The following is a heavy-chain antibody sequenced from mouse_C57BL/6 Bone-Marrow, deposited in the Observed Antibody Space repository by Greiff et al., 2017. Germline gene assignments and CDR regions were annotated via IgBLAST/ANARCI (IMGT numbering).Heavy chain of an antibody. CDR2: INPSNGGT. J-gene: IGHJ4*01. CDR3: ALGSSYVRYAMDY. CDR1: GYTFTSYW. D-gene: IGHD1-1*01. Sequence: QVQLQQPGTELVKPGASVKLSCKASGYTFTSYWMHWVKQRPGQGLEWIGNINPSNGGTNYNEKFKSKATLIVDKSSSTAYMQLSSLTSEDSAVYYCALGSSYVRYAMDYWGQGTSVTVSS. V-gene: IGHV1-53*01.